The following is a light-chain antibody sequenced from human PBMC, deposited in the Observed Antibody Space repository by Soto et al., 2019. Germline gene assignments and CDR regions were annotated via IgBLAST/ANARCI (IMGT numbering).Light chain of an antibody. Sequence: IQMTQSPSTQSSSLGDRVTITCRASQTVNTCLAWYQQKPGKAPKVLIFDASSLKTGVPSRFSGIGSGTEFTLTISNLQPDDFATYYCQQYDSYSPGPFGQGTKVDIK. V-gene: IGKV1-5*01. CDR3: QQYDSYSPGP. CDR2: DAS. CDR1: QTVNTC. J-gene: IGKJ1*01.